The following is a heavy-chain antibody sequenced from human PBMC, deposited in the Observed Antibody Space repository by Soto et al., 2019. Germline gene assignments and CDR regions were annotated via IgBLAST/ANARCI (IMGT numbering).Heavy chain of an antibody. CDR1: GGSISSYY. CDR3: ARETDIVVVPAAFRLGGMDV. CDR2: IYTSGST. Sequence: SETLSLTCTVSGGSISSYYWSWIRQPAGKGLEWIGRIYTSGSTNYNPSLKSRVTMSVDTSKNQFSLKLSSVTAADTAVYYCARETDIVVVPAAFRLGGMDVWGQGTTVTV. D-gene: IGHD2-2*01. V-gene: IGHV4-4*07. J-gene: IGHJ6*02.